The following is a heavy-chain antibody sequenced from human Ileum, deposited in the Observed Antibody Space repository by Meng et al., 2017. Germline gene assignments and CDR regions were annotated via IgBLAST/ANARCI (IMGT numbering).Heavy chain of an antibody. Sequence: GGSLRLSCAVSGPTFSNHYMTWVRQAPGKGRGWVSYISNIGDLENYADSGKGRFSISRDNAKGSLFLQMNCVRDEDTALYYCGKGHWGLDYLGQGTLVTVSS. D-gene: IGHD3-16*01. CDR3: GKGHWGLDY. V-gene: IGHV3-11*01. J-gene: IGHJ4*02. CDR1: GPTFSNHY. CDR2: ISNIGDLE.